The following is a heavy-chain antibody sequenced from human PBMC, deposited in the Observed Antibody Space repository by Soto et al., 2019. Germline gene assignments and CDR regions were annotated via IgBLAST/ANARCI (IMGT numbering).Heavy chain of an antibody. J-gene: IGHJ4*02. CDR1: GFTFDDYA. CDR2: ISWNSGSI. V-gene: IGHV3-9*01. CDR3: AKDIGAVAGSKPFDY. Sequence: DVQLVESGGGLVQPGRSLRLSCAASGFTFDDYAMHWVRQAPGKGLEWVSGISWNSGSIGYADSVKGRFTISRDNAKNSLYLQMNSLRAEDTALYYCAKDIGAVAGSKPFDYWGQGTLVTVSS. D-gene: IGHD6-19*01.